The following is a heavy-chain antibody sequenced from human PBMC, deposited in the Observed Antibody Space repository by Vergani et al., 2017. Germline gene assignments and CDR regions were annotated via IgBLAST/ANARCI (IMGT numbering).Heavy chain of an antibody. Sequence: QVQLVESGGGLVKPGGSLRLSCAASGFTFSDYYMSWIRQAPGKGLEWVSYISSSSSYKNYADSLKGRFTISRDNAKNSLYLQMNSLRAEDTAVYYCARDRWSGSYPSHFDYWGQGTLVTVSS. CDR1: GFTFSDYY. CDR2: ISSSSSYK. V-gene: IGHV3-11*06. D-gene: IGHD1-26*01. CDR3: ARDRWSGSYPSHFDY. J-gene: IGHJ4*02.